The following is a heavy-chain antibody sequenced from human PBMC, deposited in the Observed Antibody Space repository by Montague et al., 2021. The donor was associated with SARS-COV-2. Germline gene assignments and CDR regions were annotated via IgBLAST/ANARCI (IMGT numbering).Heavy chain of an antibody. V-gene: IGHV4-39*01. CDR1: GGSISSSSYY. J-gene: IGHJ6*02. CDR3: ARLWDTVYYYYGMDV. D-gene: IGHD1-26*01. CDR2: NHYSGST. Sequence: LSLTCAVSGGSISSSSYYWGRIRQPPGQGLEWIGSNHYSGSTYYNPSRKSRVSISADTSKNQFSLKLSTVTAADTAVYYCARLWDTVYYYYGMDVWGQGTTVTVSS.